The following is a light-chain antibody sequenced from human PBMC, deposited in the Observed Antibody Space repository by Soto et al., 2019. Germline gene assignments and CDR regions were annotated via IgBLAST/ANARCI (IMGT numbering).Light chain of an antibody. V-gene: IGKV1-39*01. Sequence: DIQVTQSPVSLSASVGDRVTVTCRTSQGISTYLNWYQHKAGDAPRLLISAASDLQEGVPSRFSGSGSGADFTLTISSLRPEDFATYYCQQAYITPYTFGQGTKLEI. CDR1: QGISTY. J-gene: IGKJ2*01. CDR2: AAS. CDR3: QQAYITPYT.